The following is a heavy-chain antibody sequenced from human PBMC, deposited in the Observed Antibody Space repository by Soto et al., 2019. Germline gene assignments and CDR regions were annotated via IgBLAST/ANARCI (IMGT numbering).Heavy chain of an antibody. V-gene: IGHV1-2*02. CDR1: GYSFSDYF. Sequence: QVQLVQSGAEVKKSGASVKVSCKPSGYSFSDYFIQWVRQAPGQGLEWVAWINPKTAATNYAKKFQGRVSLTWDTSSTTAYMEPTRLGPDDTAVYYCARIKWGLNYYNGMDVWGQGTTVIVSS. CDR3: ARIKWGLNYYNGMDV. CDR2: INPKTAAT. D-gene: IGHD1-26*01. J-gene: IGHJ6*02.